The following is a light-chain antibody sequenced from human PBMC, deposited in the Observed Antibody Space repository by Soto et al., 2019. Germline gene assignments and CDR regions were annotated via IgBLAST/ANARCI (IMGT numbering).Light chain of an antibody. V-gene: IGKV3-15*01. Sequence: EIVMTQSPATLSVSPGERATLSCRASQDVRSNLAWYQQKPGQAPRVLIYGASTRATGIPARFSGSGSGTEFTLTISSLQSEDFAIYYCQQYNDWPPWTFGQGTKVEIQ. CDR2: GAS. CDR1: QDVRSN. CDR3: QQYNDWPPWT. J-gene: IGKJ1*01.